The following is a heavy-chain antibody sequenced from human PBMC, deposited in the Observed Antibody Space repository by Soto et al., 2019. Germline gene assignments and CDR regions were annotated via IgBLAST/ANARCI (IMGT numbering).Heavy chain of an antibody. D-gene: IGHD6-13*01. CDR1: CGSIINGGYS. V-gene: IGHV4-30-2*01. Sequence: PSSTLSLICAASCGSIINGGYSWSWIRQPPGKGLEWIGYIYHSGSPYYNPSLKSRVTISLDTSKNPFSLRLNSVTAADTALYYCARGHSSSWGNCFDPWGEGTLVTVSS. CDR3: ARGHSSSWGNCFDP. J-gene: IGHJ5*02. CDR2: IYHSGSP.